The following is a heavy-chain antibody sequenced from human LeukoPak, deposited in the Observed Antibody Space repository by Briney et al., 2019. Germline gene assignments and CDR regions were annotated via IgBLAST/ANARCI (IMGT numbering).Heavy chain of an antibody. J-gene: IGHJ4*02. CDR1: GFIFSSYA. Sequence: GGSLRLSCAASGFIFSSYAMSWVRQAPGKGLEWVSVISGSGGSTNYADSVNGRFTISRDNSKNMLHLQMSSLRAEDTAVYYCATLSDAIAAAGTRNYWGQGTLVTVSS. CDR3: ATLSDAIAAAGTRNY. V-gene: IGHV3-23*01. D-gene: IGHD6-13*01. CDR2: ISGSGGST.